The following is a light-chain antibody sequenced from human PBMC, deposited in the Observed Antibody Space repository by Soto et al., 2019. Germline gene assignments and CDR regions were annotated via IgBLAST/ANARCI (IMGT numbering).Light chain of an antibody. Sequence: QSALTQPASVSGSPGQSITISCTGTISAVGGYNYVSWYQQHPGKAPKLMIYDVSNRPSGVSNRFSGSKSGNTASLTISGLQAEDEADYYCSSYTSSSTLVVFGGGTKLTVL. CDR2: DVS. J-gene: IGLJ2*01. V-gene: IGLV2-14*01. CDR3: SSYTSSSTLVV. CDR1: ISAVGGYNY.